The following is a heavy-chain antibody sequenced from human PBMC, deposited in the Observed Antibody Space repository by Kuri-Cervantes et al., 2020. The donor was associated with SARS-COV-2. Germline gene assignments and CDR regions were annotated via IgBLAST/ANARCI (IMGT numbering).Heavy chain of an antibody. D-gene: IGHD3-22*01. J-gene: IGHJ4*02. CDR1: GFTFSSYA. CDR2: ISYDGSNK. Sequence: GGSLRLSCAASGFTFSSYAMHWVRQAPGKGLEWVAVISYDGSNKYYTDSVKGRFTISRDNSKNTLYLQMNSLRAEDTAVYYCAKVKFRGSSGYDYWGQGTLVTVSS. CDR3: AKVKFRGSSGYDY. V-gene: IGHV3-30*04.